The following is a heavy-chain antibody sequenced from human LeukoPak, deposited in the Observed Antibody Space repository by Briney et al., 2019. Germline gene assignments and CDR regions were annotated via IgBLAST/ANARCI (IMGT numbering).Heavy chain of an antibody. Sequence: GGSLEISCRGSGSPFTSYWISWVRQLPGKGLEWTGRIDPSDSYTNYSPSFQGHVTISADKSISTAYLRWSSLKASDTAMYYCASTGGYSSSWPNYWGQGTLVTVSS. J-gene: IGHJ4*02. CDR3: ASTGGYSSSWPNY. CDR1: GSPFTSYW. CDR2: IDPSDSYT. V-gene: IGHV5-10-1*01. D-gene: IGHD6-13*01.